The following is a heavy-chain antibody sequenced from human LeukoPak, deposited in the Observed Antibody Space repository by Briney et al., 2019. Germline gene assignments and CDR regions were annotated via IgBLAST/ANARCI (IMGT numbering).Heavy chain of an antibody. CDR1: EFTFSSYS. J-gene: IGHJ5*02. V-gene: IGHV3-48*01. Sequence: PGGSLRLSCAASEFTFSSYSMNWVRQAPGKGLEWVSYITNSGNSKSYADSVKGRFTISRDNTKNSLYLQMNGLRAEDTAVYYCAREIYDSSGRTDGWFDPWGQGTLVTVSS. D-gene: IGHD3-22*01. CDR3: AREIYDSSGRTDGWFDP. CDR2: ITNSGNSK.